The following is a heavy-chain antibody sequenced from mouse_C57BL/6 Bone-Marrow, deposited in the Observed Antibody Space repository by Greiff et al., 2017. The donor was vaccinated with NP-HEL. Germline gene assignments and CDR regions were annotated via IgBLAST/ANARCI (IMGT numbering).Heavy chain of an antibody. CDR3: ARRRVFAY. V-gene: IGHV1-9*01. Sequence: VKLQQSGAELMKPGASVKLSCKATGYWIEWVKQRPGHGLEWIGEILPGSGSTNYNEKFKGKATFTADTSSNTAYMQLSSLTTEDSAIYYCARRRVFAYWGQGTLVTVSA. CDR2: ILPGSGST. J-gene: IGHJ3*01. CDR1: GYW.